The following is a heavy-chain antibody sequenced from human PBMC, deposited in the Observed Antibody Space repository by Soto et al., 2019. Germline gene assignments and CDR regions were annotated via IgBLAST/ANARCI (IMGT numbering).Heavy chain of an antibody. J-gene: IGHJ4*02. V-gene: IGHV4-59*12. Sequence: SETLSLTCTVSGGSISSYYWTWIRQPPGKGLEWIGYIYYSGSTNYNPSLKSRVNISVDTSKNQFSLKLSSVTAADTAVYFCARGGYDSSGYYHTYFDYWGQGTLVTVSS. CDR3: ARGGYDSSGYYHTYFDY. CDR1: GGSISSYY. CDR2: IYYSGST. D-gene: IGHD3-22*01.